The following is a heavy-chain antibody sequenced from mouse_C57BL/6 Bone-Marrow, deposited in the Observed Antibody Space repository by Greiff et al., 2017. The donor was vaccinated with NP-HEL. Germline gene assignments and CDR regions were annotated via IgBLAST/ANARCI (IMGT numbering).Heavy chain of an antibody. Sequence: EVQLQESGGGLVKPGGSLKLSCAASGFTFSSYAMSWVRQTPEKRLEWVATISDGGSYTYYPDNVKGRFTISRDNAKNNLYLQMSHLKSEDTAMYYCARGLFAYWGQGTLVTVSA. CDR2: ISDGGSYT. CDR3: ARGLFAY. CDR1: GFTFSSYA. V-gene: IGHV5-4*01. J-gene: IGHJ3*01.